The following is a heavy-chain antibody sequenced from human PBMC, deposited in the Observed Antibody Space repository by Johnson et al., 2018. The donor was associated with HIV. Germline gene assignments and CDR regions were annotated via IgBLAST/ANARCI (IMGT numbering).Heavy chain of an antibody. J-gene: IGHJ3*02. CDR2: ISADGRNK. Sequence: VQLVESGGNLVQPGGSLRLSCAASGFIFSDYVIHWVRQAPGKGLEWVSVISADGRNKYSADSVKGRFTISRDNSKNTLYLKMNSLRGEDTAVYYCARSSRYSAYDSDAFDIWGQGTMVTVSS. CDR3: ARSSRYSAYDSDAFDI. CDR1: GFIFSDYV. V-gene: IGHV3-30*04. D-gene: IGHD5-12*01.